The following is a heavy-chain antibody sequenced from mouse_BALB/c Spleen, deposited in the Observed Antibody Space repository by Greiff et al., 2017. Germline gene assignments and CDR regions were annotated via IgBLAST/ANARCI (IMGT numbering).Heavy chain of an antibody. CDR3: ARSAYYGNYVGY. V-gene: IGHV2-9*02. Sequence: VKLVESGPGLVAPSQSLSITCTVSGFSLTSYGVHWVRQPPGKGLEWLGVIWAGGSTNYNSALVSRLSISKDNSKSQVFLKMNSLQTDDTAMYYCARSAYYGNYVGYWGQGTTLTVSS. CDR1: GFSLTSYG. CDR2: IWAGGST. J-gene: IGHJ2*01. D-gene: IGHD2-10*01.